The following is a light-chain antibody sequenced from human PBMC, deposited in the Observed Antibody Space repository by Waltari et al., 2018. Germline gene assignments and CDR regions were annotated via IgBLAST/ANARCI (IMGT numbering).Light chain of an antibody. CDR3: QQFISYPRT. Sequence: IQLTQSPSSLSASLGDRVTITCRASQGINTALAWYQQKPGKAPNLLIYDASNLESGVPDRFSGSGSGTDFSLTISSLQPEDFATYYCQQFISYPRTFGGGTKVEIK. V-gene: IGKV1-13*02. J-gene: IGKJ4*01. CDR2: DAS. CDR1: QGINTA.